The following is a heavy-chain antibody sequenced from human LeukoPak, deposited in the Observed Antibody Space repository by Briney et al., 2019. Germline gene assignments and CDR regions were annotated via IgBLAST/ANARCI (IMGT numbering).Heavy chain of an antibody. CDR1: GGSISSGSYY. D-gene: IGHD2-2*02. CDR3: ARVGYCSSTSCYNLGLNAFDI. V-gene: IGHV4-61*02. CDR2: IYTSGST. J-gene: IGHJ3*02. Sequence: SQTLSLTCTVSGGSISSGSYYWSWIRQPAGKGLEWIGRIYTSGSTNYNPSLKSRVTISVDTSKNQFSLKLSSVTAADTAVYYCARVGYCSSTSCYNLGLNAFDIWGQGTMVTVSS.